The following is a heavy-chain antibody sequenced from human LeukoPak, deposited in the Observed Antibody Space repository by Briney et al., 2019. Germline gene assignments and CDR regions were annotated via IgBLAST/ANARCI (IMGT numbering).Heavy chain of an antibody. CDR1: GFTFSSYS. J-gene: IGHJ4*02. V-gene: IGHV3-21*01. Sequence: GGSLRLSCAASGFTFSSYSMNWVRQAPGKGLEWVSSISSSSSYIYYADSVKGRFTISRDNTKNSLYLQMNSLRAEDTAVYYCARGLVEMETDYWGQGTLVTVSS. CDR3: ARGLVEMETDY. D-gene: IGHD5-24*01. CDR2: ISSSSSYI.